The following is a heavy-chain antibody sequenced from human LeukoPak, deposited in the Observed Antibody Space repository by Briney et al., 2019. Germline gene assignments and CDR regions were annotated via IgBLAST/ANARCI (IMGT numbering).Heavy chain of an antibody. D-gene: IGHD7-27*01. CDR1: GFTLSSFA. J-gene: IGHJ3*01. CDR3: VKDLTGSWAFDV. V-gene: IGHV3-64D*09. Sequence: PGGSLRLSCSASGFTLSSFAMHWVRQAPGKGLEYVSLITPNGGSTNYADSVKGRFTISRDDSKNTLYLQMNSLRPEDTAMYFCVKDLTGSWAFDVWGQGTMVTVSS. CDR2: ITPNGGST.